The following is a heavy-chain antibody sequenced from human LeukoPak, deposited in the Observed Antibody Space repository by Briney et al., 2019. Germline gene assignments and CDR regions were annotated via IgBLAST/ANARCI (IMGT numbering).Heavy chain of an antibody. D-gene: IGHD3-10*01. CDR2: IYYSGST. CDR3: ARGGREVILPFRYYFDY. V-gene: IGHV4-59*01. CDR1: GGSISSYY. Sequence: SETLSLTCTVSGGSISSYYWSWIRQPPGKGLEWIGYIYYSGSTNYNPSLKSRVTISVDTSKNQFSLKLSSVTAADTAVYYCARGGREVILPFRYYFDYWGQGTLVTVSS. J-gene: IGHJ4*02.